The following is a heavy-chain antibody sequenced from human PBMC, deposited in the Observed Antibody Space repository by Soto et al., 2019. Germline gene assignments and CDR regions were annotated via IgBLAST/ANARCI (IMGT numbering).Heavy chain of an antibody. D-gene: IGHD6-19*01. Sequence: SQTLSLTCAISGDSVSSNSAAWNWIRQSPSRGLEWLGRTYYRSKWYNDYAVSVKSRITINPDTSKNQFSLQLKAETPEETAVYYCSRGGFSGWSLPFDYWGQGTLVTVSS. CDR2: TYYRSKWYN. CDR1: GDSVSSNSAA. J-gene: IGHJ4*02. CDR3: SRGGFSGWSLPFDY. V-gene: IGHV6-1*01.